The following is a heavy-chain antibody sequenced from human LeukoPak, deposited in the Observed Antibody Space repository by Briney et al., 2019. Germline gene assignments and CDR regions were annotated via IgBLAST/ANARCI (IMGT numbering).Heavy chain of an antibody. CDR3: ARGGYDSSGYHSTYYMDV. J-gene: IGHJ6*03. V-gene: IGHV1-69*05. D-gene: IGHD3-22*01. CDR1: GGTFSSYA. Sequence: SVKVSCKASGGTFSSYAISWVRHAPGQGLEWMGGIIPIFGTANYAQKFQGRVTITTDESTSTAYMALSSLRSEDTAVYYCARGGYDSSGYHSTYYMDVWGKGTTVTVSS. CDR2: IIPIFGTA.